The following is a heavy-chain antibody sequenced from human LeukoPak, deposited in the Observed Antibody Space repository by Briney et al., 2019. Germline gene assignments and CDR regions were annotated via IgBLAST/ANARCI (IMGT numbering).Heavy chain of an antibody. Sequence: PGGSLRLSCAASGFTFSNAWMSWVRQAPGKGLEWVGRIKSKTDGGTTDYAAPVKGRFTIPRDDSKNTLYLQMNSLKTEDTAVYYCTTDATWIQLWLPYDYWGQGTLVTVSS. CDR3: TTDATWIQLWLPYDY. CDR1: GFTFSNAW. V-gene: IGHV3-15*01. J-gene: IGHJ4*02. D-gene: IGHD5-18*01. CDR2: IKSKTDGGTT.